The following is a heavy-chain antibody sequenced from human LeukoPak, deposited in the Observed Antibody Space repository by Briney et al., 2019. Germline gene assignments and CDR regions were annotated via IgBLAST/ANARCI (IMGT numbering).Heavy chain of an antibody. CDR1: GGSISSGDYY. Sequence: KTSETLSLTCTVSGGSISSGDYYWSWIRQPPGKGLEWIGSFYYSGSTFYTPSLKSRVTISIDTSKNQFSLKLTSVTAADTAVYYCARDFGLGLVPWFGPWGQGTLVTVSS. CDR2: FYYSGST. J-gene: IGHJ5*02. D-gene: IGHD6-6*01. CDR3: ARDFGLGLVPWFGP. V-gene: IGHV4-30-4*01.